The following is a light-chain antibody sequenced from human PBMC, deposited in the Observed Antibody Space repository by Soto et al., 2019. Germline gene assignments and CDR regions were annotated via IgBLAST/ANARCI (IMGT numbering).Light chain of an antibody. V-gene: IGLV2-14*01. CDR2: DVS. CDR3: TSYTSSSTPYV. CDR1: SSDVGAYTY. Sequence: QSALTQPASVSGSPGQSITISCAGTSSDVGAYTYVSWYQQHPGKAPKLMIYDVSNRPSGVSNWFSGSKSGNTASLTISGLQAEDEADYYCTSYTSSSTPYVFGGGTKLTVL. J-gene: IGLJ1*01.